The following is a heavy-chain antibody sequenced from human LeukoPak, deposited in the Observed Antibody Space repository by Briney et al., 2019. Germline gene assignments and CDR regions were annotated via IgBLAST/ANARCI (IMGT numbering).Heavy chain of an antibody. J-gene: IGHJ4*02. CDR1: GGTFSSYA. D-gene: IGHD6-6*01. V-gene: IGHV1-69*04. CDR2: IIPILGIA. Sequence: SVKVSCKASGGTFSSYAISWVRQAPGQGLEWMGRIIPILGIANYAQKFQGRVTITADKSASTAYMELSSLRSEDTAVYYCARERWSIAAPEYYFDYWGQGTLVTVSS. CDR3: ARERWSIAAPEYYFDY.